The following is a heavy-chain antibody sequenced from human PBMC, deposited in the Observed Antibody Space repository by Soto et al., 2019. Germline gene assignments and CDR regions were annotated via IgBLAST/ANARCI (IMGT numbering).Heavy chain of an antibody. Sequence: SETLSLTCTVSGGSISNYYWTWIRQPPGTGLEWIGEINHSGSTNYNPSLKSRVTISVDTSKNQFSLKLTSVTATDTAVYFCVGGYPWVGFDYWGQGTLVTVSS. D-gene: IGHD1-26*01. V-gene: IGHV4-34*01. CDR2: INHSGST. J-gene: IGHJ4*02. CDR1: GGSISNYY. CDR3: VGGYPWVGFDY.